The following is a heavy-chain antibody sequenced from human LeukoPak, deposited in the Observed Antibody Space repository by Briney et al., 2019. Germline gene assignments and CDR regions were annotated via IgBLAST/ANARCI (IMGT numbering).Heavy chain of an antibody. CDR3: AKHESYYDSSGYYFYYFDY. J-gene: IGHJ4*02. CDR2: INTDGSST. CDR1: GFTFSSYW. V-gene: IGHV3-74*01. Sequence: GGSLRLSCAASGFTFSSYWMHWVRQAPGKGLVWVSRINTDGSSTSYADSVKGRFTISRDNSKNTLYLQMNSLRAEDTAVYYCAKHESYYDSSGYYFYYFDYWGQGTLVTVSS. D-gene: IGHD3-22*01.